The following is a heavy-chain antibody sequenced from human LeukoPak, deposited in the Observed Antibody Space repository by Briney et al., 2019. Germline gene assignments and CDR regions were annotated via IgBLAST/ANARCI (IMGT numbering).Heavy chain of an antibody. CDR2: ISSNDGTT. CDR3: ARDIGGSYYGAFDI. J-gene: IGHJ3*02. V-gene: IGHV3-48*03. CDR1: GFTFSSFE. D-gene: IGHD1-26*01. Sequence: GGSLRLSCAASGFTFSSFEMNWVRQAPGKGLEWVSYISSNDGTTYYADSVKGRFTISRDNAKNSLYLQMNSLRAEDTAVYYCARDIGGSYYGAFDIWGQGTMVTVSS.